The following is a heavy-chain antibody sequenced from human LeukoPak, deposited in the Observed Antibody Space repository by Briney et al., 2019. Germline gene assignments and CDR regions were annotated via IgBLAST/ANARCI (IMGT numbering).Heavy chain of an antibody. D-gene: IGHD3-22*01. Sequence: PGGSLRLSCAASGFTFSTYWMHWVRHAPGEGLVWVSRIKSDGGTNYADSVKGRFTISRDNAKKTVSLQMNSLRPEDTGVYYCARAPSEIGGYYPEYFRHWGQGTLVTVSS. CDR1: GFTFSTYW. CDR3: ARAPSEIGGYYPEYFRH. V-gene: IGHV3-74*01. J-gene: IGHJ1*01. CDR2: IKSDGGT.